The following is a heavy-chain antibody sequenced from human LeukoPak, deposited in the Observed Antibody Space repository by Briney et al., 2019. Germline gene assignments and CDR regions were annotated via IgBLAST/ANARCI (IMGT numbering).Heavy chain of an antibody. J-gene: IGHJ6*02. V-gene: IGHV4-59*01. CDR1: GGSISNYY. D-gene: IGHD2-2*01. Sequence: SVTLSLTCTVSGGSISNYYWNWIRQPPGKGLEWIGYVFYSGSTNYNPSLKSRVTISLYTSKNQFSLILNSVTAADTAVYFCAGTWKYQSLGNYYGLGVWGQGTTVTVSS. CDR3: AGTWKYQSLGNYYGLGV. CDR2: VFYSGST.